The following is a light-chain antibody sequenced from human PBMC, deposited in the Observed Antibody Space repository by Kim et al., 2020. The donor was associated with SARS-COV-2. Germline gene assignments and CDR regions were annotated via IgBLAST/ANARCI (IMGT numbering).Light chain of an antibody. Sequence: ELTQPPSASGTPDQTVIISCSGRSSNLGKNDVYWYQHLPGLVPKLLISRGDQRPSGVPNRFSGSQSGTSASLVISGLRPEDTGDYYCASWDETLSGFVAFGGGTQLTVL. CDR1: SSNLGKND. V-gene: IGLV1-47*01. J-gene: IGLJ2*01. CDR3: ASWDETLSGFVA. CDR2: RGD.